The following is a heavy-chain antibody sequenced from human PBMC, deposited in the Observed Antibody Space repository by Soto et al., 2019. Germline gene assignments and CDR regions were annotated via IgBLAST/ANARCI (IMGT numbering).Heavy chain of an antibody. CDR3: AREIPSRGAGWFDP. J-gene: IGHJ5*02. D-gene: IGHD3-10*01. Sequence: SGGGLVQPGGSLRLSCAASGFTFSSYSMNWVRQAPGKGLEWVSYISSSSSTIYYADSVKGRFTISRDNAKNSLYLQMNSLRDEDTAVYYCAREIPSRGAGWFDPWGQGTLVTVSS. V-gene: IGHV3-48*02. CDR2: ISSSSSTI. CDR1: GFTFSSYS.